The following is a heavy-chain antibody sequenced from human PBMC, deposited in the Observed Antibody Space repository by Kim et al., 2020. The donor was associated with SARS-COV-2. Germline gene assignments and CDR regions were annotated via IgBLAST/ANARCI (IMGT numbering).Heavy chain of an antibody. Sequence: ASVKVSCKASGYTFTSYGISWVRQAPGQGLEWMGWISAYNGNTNYAQKLQGRVTMTTDTSTSTAYMELRSLRSDDTAVYYCARGLDSSGYLYYFDYWGQGTLVTVSS. CDR1: GYTFTSYG. J-gene: IGHJ4*02. D-gene: IGHD3-22*01. CDR2: ISAYNGNT. V-gene: IGHV1-18*01. CDR3: ARGLDSSGYLYYFDY.